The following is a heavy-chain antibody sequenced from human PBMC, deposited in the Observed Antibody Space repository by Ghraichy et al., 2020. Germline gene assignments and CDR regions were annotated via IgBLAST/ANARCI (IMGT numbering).Heavy chain of an antibody. CDR1: GFTFSDYY. CDR2: ISSSGSTI. CDR3: ARQADYGDYVLDY. J-gene: IGHJ4*02. V-gene: IGHV3-11*01. Sequence: GGSLRLSCAASGFTFSDYYMSWIRQAPGKGLEWVSYISSSGSTIYYADSVKGRFTISRDNAKNSLYLQMNSLRAEDTAVYYCARQADYGDYVLDYWGQGTLVTVSS. D-gene: IGHD4-17*01.